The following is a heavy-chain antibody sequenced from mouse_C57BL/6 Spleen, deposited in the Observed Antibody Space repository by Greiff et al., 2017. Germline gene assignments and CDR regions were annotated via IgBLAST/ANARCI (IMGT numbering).Heavy chain of an antibody. CDR3: ARADYDYPAWFAY. CDR2: ISYDGSN. J-gene: IGHJ3*01. V-gene: IGHV3-6*01. D-gene: IGHD2-4*01. CDR1: GYSITSGYY. Sequence: DVKLQESGPGLVKPSQSLSLTCSVTGYSITSGYYWNWIRQFPGNKLEWMGYISYDGSNNYNPSLKNRISITRDTSKNQFFLKLNSVTTEDTATYYCARADYDYPAWFAYWGQGTLVTVSA.